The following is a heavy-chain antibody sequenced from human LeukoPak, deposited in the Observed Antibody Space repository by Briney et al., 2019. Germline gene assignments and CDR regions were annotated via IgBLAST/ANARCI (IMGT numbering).Heavy chain of an antibody. Sequence: QSGGSLRLSCAASGFTFSSYWMHWVRQAPGKGLVWVSRINSVGSSTSYADSVKGRFTISRDNAKNTLYLQMSSLRAEDTAVYYCAREGATDWYFHLWGRGTLVTVSS. V-gene: IGHV3-74*01. CDR2: INSVGSST. CDR3: AREGATDWYFHL. D-gene: IGHD5-12*01. J-gene: IGHJ2*01. CDR1: GFTFSSYW.